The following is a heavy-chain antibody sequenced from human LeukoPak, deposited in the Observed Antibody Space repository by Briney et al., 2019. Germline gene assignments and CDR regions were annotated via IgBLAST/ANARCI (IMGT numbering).Heavy chain of an antibody. CDR2: IRYDGNNK. Sequence: PGGSLRLSCGEPGFTFSNYGMLWVRQAPGKGLDWVAFIRYDGNNKLYADSVKGRFTISRDNSKNTLYLHINSLRAEDTAVYYCVKDNPLDYWGQGTLVIVSS. V-gene: IGHV3-30*02. J-gene: IGHJ4*02. CDR1: GFTFSNYG. CDR3: VKDNPLDY. D-gene: IGHD1-14*01.